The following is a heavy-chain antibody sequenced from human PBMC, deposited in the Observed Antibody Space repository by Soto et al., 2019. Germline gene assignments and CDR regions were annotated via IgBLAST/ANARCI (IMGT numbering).Heavy chain of an antibody. D-gene: IGHD6-19*01. V-gene: IGHV3-21*01. J-gene: IGHJ6*02. Sequence: PGGSLRLSCAASGFTFSSYSMNWVRQAPGKGLEWVSSISSSSSYIYYADSVKGRFTISRDNAKNSLYLQMNSLRAEDTAVYYCARSIKNIAVAPRWRVDYGMDVWRQGTTVTVPS. CDR3: ARSIKNIAVAPRWRVDYGMDV. CDR2: ISSSSSYI. CDR1: GFTFSSYS.